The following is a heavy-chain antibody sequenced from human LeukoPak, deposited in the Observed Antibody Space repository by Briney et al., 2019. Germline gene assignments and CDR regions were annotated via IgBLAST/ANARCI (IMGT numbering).Heavy chain of an antibody. Sequence: ASVTVSCTASGYTFTNFGISWVRQAPGQGLEWMGWISAYNGNTNYAQRLQGGVTMTTDTPTSTAYMELRSLRSDDTAVYYCARDRDYGDYNTQDLFVYWGQGTLVTVSS. CDR2: ISAYNGNT. J-gene: IGHJ4*02. V-gene: IGHV1-18*01. CDR3: ARDRDYGDYNTQDLFVY. D-gene: IGHD4-17*01. CDR1: GYTFTNFG.